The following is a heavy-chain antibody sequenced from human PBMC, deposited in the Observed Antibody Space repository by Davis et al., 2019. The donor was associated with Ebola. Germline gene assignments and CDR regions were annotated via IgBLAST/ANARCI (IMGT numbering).Heavy chain of an antibody. V-gene: IGHV4-39*07. CDR3: ARTPPLYYYYYGMDV. J-gene: IGHJ6*04. Sequence: SETLSLTCTVSGGSITSSHYYWGWIRQPPGKGLEWIGEINHSGSTNYNPSLKSRVTISVDTSKNQFSLKLSSVTAADTAVYYCARTPPLYYYYYGMDVWGKGTTVTVSS. CDR2: INHSGST. CDR1: GGSITSSHYY.